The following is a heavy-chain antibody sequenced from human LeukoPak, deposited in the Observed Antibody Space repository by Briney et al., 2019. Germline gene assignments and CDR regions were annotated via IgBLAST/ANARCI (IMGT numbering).Heavy chain of an antibody. V-gene: IGHV1-3*01. Sequence: ASVKVSCKASGYTFTSYAMHWVRQAPGQRLEWMGWINAGNGSTKYSQKFQGRITITRDTSASTAYMELSSLRSEDTAVYYCARSGITVTTMDNWWFGDWFDPWGQGTLVTVSS. CDR3: ARSGITVTTMDNWWFGDWFDP. D-gene: IGHD4-17*01. CDR2: INAGNGST. J-gene: IGHJ5*02. CDR1: GYTFTSYA.